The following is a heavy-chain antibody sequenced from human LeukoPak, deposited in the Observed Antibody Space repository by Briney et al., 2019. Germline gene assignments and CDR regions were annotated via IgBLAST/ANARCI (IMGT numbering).Heavy chain of an antibody. CDR1: GYTFTSHG. V-gene: IGHV1-18*01. Sequence: GASVKVSCKASGYTFTSHGISWVRQAPGQGLEWMGWISAYNGNTNYAQKLQGRVTMTTDTSTSTAYMELRSLRSDDTAVYYSARSGTGGPYDAFDIWGQGTMVTVSS. CDR3: ARSGTGGPYDAFDI. D-gene: IGHD1-26*01. CDR2: ISAYNGNT. J-gene: IGHJ3*02.